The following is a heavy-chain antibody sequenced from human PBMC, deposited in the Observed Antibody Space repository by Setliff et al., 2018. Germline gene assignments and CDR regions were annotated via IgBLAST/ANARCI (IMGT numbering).Heavy chain of an antibody. V-gene: IGHV4-30-4*08. J-gene: IGHJ6*03. CDR2: IYSSVST. CDR3: ARAYTYGYIDYCYMDV. D-gene: IGHD5-18*01. Sequence: SETLSLTCTVSGGSISSGDYYWSWIRQPPGKGLECIGYIYSSVSTYYNPSLKSRVTISVDKSKRQFSLNLRSVTAADTAVYFCARAYTYGYIDYCYMDVWGEGTTVTVSS. CDR1: GGSISSGDYY.